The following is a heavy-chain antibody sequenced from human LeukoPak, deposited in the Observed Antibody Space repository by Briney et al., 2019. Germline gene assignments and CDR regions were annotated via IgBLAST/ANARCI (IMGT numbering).Heavy chain of an antibody. D-gene: IGHD3-16*01. J-gene: IGHJ4*02. V-gene: IGHV1-3*01. CDR3: ARGSTSDWPFDH. Sequence: ASVKVSCKASGYTLNKYTIHWVRQAPGQRLEWMGWTNVDNGNARYSQTFQDRITITRDTTASTAYMELSSLTSKDTAVYFCARGSTSDWPFDHWGQGTLVTVSS. CDR1: GYTLNKYT. CDR2: TNVDNGNA.